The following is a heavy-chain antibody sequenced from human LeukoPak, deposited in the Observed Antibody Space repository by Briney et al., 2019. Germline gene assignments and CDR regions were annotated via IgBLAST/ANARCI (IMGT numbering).Heavy chain of an antibody. CDR3: ARDARLPMTPFDY. CDR2: ITSTSGTI. Sequence: GGSLRLSCAASGFTFSSYSMNWVRQAPGKGLEWVSYITSTSGTIYYADSVKGRFTISRDNAKNPLYLQMNSLRDEDTAVYSCARDARLPMTPFDYWGQGSLVTVSS. J-gene: IGHJ4*02. V-gene: IGHV3-48*02. D-gene: IGHD3-22*01. CDR1: GFTFSSYS.